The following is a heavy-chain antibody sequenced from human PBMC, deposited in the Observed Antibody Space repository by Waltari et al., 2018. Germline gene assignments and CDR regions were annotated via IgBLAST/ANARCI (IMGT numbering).Heavy chain of an antibody. Sequence: EVQLVESGGGLVQPGGSLRLSCAASGFTFSSYAMSWVRQAPGKGLGWVSAISGSGGSTYYADSVKGRFTISRDNSKNTLYLQMNSLRAEDTAVYYCAFPPDYGGAFDIWGQGTMVTVSS. CDR3: AFPPDYGGAFDI. D-gene: IGHD4-17*01. V-gene: IGHV3-23*04. J-gene: IGHJ3*02. CDR1: GFTFSSYA. CDR2: ISGSGGST.